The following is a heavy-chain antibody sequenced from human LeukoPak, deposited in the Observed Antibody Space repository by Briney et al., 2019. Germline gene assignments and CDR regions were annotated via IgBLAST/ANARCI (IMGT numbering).Heavy chain of an antibody. Sequence: PGGSLRLSCAASGFTFSSYAMSWVRQAPGKGLEWVSAISGSGGSTYYADSVKGRFTISRDNSKNTLYLQMNSLRAEDTAVYYCAKGSVPRYNWNYVYYWGQGTLVTVSS. CDR2: ISGSGGST. V-gene: IGHV3-23*01. CDR3: AKGSVPRYNWNYVYY. D-gene: IGHD1-20*01. CDR1: GFTFSSYA. J-gene: IGHJ4*02.